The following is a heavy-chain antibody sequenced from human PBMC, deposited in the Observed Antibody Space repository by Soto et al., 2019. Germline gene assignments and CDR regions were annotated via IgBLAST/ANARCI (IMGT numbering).Heavy chain of an antibody. CDR2: ISGSRGST. J-gene: IGHJ5*01. Sequence: GGSLRLSCAASGFTFSSYAMNWLSQDPGKGLEWVSAISGSRGSTYYADSVKGRFTISRDNSKNTLYLQMNSLRAEDTAVYYCAKALNLDFDCWRGPWGQRALVTVS. V-gene: IGHV3-23*01. CDR3: AKALNLDFDCWRGP. D-gene: IGHD3-3*01. CDR1: GFTFSSYA.